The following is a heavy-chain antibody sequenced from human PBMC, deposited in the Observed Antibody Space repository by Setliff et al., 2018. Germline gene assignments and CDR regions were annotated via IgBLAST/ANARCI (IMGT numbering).Heavy chain of an antibody. CDR2: INHRGST. D-gene: IGHD6-6*01. CDR3: ARGRNVASRLLDS. J-gene: IGHJ4*02. Sequence: SETLSLTCAAYGGTFSDYHWTWIRQSPEKGLEWIGEINHRGSTNYNPSLKSRVTISIDTSKDQFSLMVTSVTAADTAVYYCARGRNVASRLLDSWGQGTLVTVS. CDR1: GGTFSDYH. V-gene: IGHV4-34*01.